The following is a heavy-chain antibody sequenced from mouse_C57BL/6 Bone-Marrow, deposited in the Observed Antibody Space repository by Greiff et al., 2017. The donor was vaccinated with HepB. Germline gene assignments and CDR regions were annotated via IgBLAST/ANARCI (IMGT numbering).Heavy chain of an antibody. CDR1: GYTFTSYW. CDR2: IDPSDSYT. V-gene: IGHV1-59*01. J-gene: IGHJ3*01. Sequence: QVQLQQSGAELVRPGPSVKLSCKASGYTFTSYWMHWVKQRPGQGLEWIGVIDPSDSYTNYNQKFKGKATLTVDTSSSTAYMQLSSLTSEDSAVYYCARSLRAYWGQGTLVTVSA. CDR3: ARSLRAY.